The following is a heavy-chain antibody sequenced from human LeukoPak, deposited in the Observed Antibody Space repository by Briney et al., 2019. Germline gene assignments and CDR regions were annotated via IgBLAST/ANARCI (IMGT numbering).Heavy chain of an antibody. Sequence: ASVKLSCKASGYTFTGYYMHWVRQAHGQGLEWMGWINPNSGGTNYAQKFQGSVTMTRDTSISTAYMELSRLRSDDTAVYYCASSSWSYYFDYWGQGTLVTVSS. CDR1: GYTFTGYY. J-gene: IGHJ4*02. V-gene: IGHV1-2*02. CDR3: ASSSWSYYFDY. D-gene: IGHD6-13*01. CDR2: INPNSGGT.